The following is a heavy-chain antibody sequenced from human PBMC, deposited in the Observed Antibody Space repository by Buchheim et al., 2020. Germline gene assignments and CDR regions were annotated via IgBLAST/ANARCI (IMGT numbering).Heavy chain of an antibody. V-gene: IGHV4-4*02. J-gene: IGHJ4*02. Sequence: QVQLQESGPGLEKPSGTLSFTCAVSGGSISSSNWWSWVRQPPGKGLVWVGEIDHSGSHNYNPSLTSRVTISVDKSKNQFSLKLSSVTAADTAVYYCASAPVRGGDLDYGGQGTL. CDR3: ASAPVRGGDLDY. CDR2: IDHSGSH. CDR1: GGSISSSNW. D-gene: IGHD3-10*01.